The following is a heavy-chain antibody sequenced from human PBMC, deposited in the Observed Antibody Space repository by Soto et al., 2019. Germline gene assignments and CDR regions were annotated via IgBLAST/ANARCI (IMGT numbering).Heavy chain of an antibody. V-gene: IGHV3-23*01. CDR3: ARDQISGWYDN. CDR2: MGGSVDSK. CDR1: GFAFGSYA. D-gene: IGHD6-19*01. Sequence: EVQLLESGGGLVKPGGSLRLSCAASGFAFGSYALSWVRQAPGKGLEWVSAMGGSVDSKSYADSVKGRFTISRDDPKNSLFLEMNSLRPEDTAIYFCARDQISGWYDNWGLGTLVTVSS. J-gene: IGHJ5*02.